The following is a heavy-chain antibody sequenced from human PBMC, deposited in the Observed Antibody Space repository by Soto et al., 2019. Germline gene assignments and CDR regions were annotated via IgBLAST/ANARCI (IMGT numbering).Heavy chain of an antibody. J-gene: IGHJ5*02. Sequence: QVQLQESGPGLVTPSETLSLTCTASSGSISSNYWSWIRQPPGKGLEWIGYISSSGSTSYNASLQRRVSISVATSRSQISLRLTSVTAADTAVYYCATVRRARHRTFYFDPWGRGTLVTVSS. D-gene: IGHD2-8*01. CDR3: ATVRRARHRTFYFDP. V-gene: IGHV4-59*01. CDR2: ISSSGST. CDR1: SGSISSNY.